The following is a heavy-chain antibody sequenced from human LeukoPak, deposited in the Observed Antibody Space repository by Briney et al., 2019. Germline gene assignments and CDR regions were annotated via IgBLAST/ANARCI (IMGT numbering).Heavy chain of an antibody. CDR3: ARDRRIAAAGKVFDY. J-gene: IGHJ4*02. Sequence: PGGSLRLSCAASGFTFSSYWMSWVRQAPGKGLEWVSYISSSGSTIYYADSVKGRFTISRDNAKNSLYLQMNSLRAEDTAVYYCARDRRIAAAGKVFDYWGQGTLVTVSS. D-gene: IGHD6-13*01. CDR1: GFTFSSYW. CDR2: ISSSGSTI. V-gene: IGHV3-48*04.